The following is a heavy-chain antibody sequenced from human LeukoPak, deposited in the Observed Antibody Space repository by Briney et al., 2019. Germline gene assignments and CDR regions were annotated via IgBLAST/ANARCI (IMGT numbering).Heavy chain of an antibody. Sequence: GGSLRLSCAASGFTVSGSYMNWVRQAPGKGLEWVSLIYGGGNTYYADSVKGRFTISRDNSKNTLYLQMNSLRAEDTAVYYCAKVSGGGLYYDGMDVWGQGTTVTVSS. V-gene: IGHV3-53*01. CDR1: GFTVSGSY. D-gene: IGHD1-14*01. CDR2: IYGGGNT. CDR3: AKVSGGGLYYDGMDV. J-gene: IGHJ6*02.